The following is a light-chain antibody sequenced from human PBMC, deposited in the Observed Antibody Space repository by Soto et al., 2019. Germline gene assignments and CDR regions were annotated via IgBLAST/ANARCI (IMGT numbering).Light chain of an antibody. CDR1: QSISSY. J-gene: IGKJ3*01. V-gene: IGKV1-39*01. CDR3: QQSYNTPLT. Sequence: DIQMTQSPSSLSASVGDRVSITCLASQSISSYLNWYQQKPGKAPKFLIYAASSLQSGVPSRFSGSGSGTDFTLTISSLQPEDFATYYCQQSYNTPLTFGPGTKVDI. CDR2: AAS.